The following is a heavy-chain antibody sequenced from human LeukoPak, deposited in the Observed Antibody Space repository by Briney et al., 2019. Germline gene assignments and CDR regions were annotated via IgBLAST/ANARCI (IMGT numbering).Heavy chain of an antibody. D-gene: IGHD3-3*01. CDR1: GFTFSSYG. Sequence: GSLRLSCAASGFTFSSYGMHWVRQAPGKGLEWVAVIWYDGSNKYYADSVKGRFTISRDNSKNTLYLQMNSLRAEDTAVYYCQSGFGAFDIWGQGTMVTVPS. CDR2: IWYDGSNK. CDR3: QSGFGAFDI. V-gene: IGHV3-33*01. J-gene: IGHJ3*02.